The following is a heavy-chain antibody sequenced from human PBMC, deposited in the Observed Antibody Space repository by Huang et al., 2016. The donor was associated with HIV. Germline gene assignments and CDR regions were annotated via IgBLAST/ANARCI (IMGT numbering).Heavy chain of an antibody. Sequence: EVQLVESGGGLVKPGGSLRLSCAASGFAFNTYIMNWVRQAPGKGWEWVSCSTGRSTYVYYADSVEGRFTISRDNAKNLLYLQMNSLRAEDTAIVYCARDFGDTGIAVKAFDLWGQGTMVTVSP. CDR2: STGRSTYV. V-gene: IGHV3-21*06. CDR3: ARDFGDTGIAVKAFDL. J-gene: IGHJ3*01. CDR1: GFAFNTYI. D-gene: IGHD5-18*01.